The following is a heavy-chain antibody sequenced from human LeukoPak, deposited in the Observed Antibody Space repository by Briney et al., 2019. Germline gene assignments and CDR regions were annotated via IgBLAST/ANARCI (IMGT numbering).Heavy chain of an antibody. Sequence: GGSLRLSCAASGFTFSNAWMSWVRQAPGKGLEWVGRIKSKTDGGTTDYAAPVKGRITISRDDSKNTLYLQMNSLKTEDTAVYYCTTVGAYIWGYYFDYWGQGTLVTVSS. V-gene: IGHV3-15*01. D-gene: IGHD3-16*01. CDR1: GFTFSNAW. CDR3: TTVGAYIWGYYFDY. J-gene: IGHJ4*02. CDR2: IKSKTDGGTT.